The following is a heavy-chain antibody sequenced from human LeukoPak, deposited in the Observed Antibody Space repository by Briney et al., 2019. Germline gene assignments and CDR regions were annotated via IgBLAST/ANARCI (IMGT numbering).Heavy chain of an antibody. J-gene: IGHJ4*02. V-gene: IGHV3-23*01. CDR3: AKRGVVIRVILVGFHKEAYYFDS. CDR2: ISDSGGST. D-gene: IGHD3-22*01. CDR1: GITLSNYG. Sequence: PGGSLRLSCAVSGITLSNYGMSWVRQAPGKGQEWVAGISDSGGSTNYADSVKGRFTISRNNPKNTLYLQMNSLRAEDTAVYFCAKRGVVIRVILVGFHKEAYYFDSWGQGALVTVSS.